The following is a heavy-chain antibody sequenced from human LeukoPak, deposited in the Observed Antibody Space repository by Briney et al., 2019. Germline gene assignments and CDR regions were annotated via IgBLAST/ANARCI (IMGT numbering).Heavy chain of an antibody. Sequence: ASVKVSCKASGYTFTSYGISWVRQAPGQGLEWMGWISAYNGNTNYAQKLQGRVTMTTDTSTSTAYMELRSLRSDDTAVYYCARDRQRYCSGGSCFQLDPWGQGTLVTVSS. CDR2: ISAYNGNT. J-gene: IGHJ5*02. CDR3: ARDRQRYCSGGSCFQLDP. D-gene: IGHD2-15*01. CDR1: GYTFTSYG. V-gene: IGHV1-18*01.